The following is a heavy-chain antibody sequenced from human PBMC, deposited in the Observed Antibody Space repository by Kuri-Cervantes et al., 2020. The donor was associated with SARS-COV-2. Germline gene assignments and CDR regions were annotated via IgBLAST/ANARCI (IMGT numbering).Heavy chain of an antibody. D-gene: IGHD3-22*01. V-gene: IGHV1-18*01. CDR3: ARVVVITEAYFDF. CDR2: ITPYNRNT. Sequence: ASVQVSCKASGYTFASHGGSWVRQAPGQGLEWIGWITPYNRNTNSARRLQGRVTMTKDTSTSTAYMELRSLRSDDTAVYYCARVVVITEAYFDFWGQGTLVTVSS. J-gene: IGHJ4*02. CDR1: GYTFASHG.